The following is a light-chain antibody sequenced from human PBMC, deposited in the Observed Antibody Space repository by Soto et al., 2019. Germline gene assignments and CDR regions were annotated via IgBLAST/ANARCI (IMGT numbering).Light chain of an antibody. J-gene: IGKJ4*01. CDR1: QSVRSN. CDR3: QQYSAWPLT. V-gene: IGKV3-15*01. Sequence: EIVMTQSPATLSVSPGERATLFCRASQSVRSNFLAWYQQKPGQAPRLLIYGASTRATGVPARFSGGGSGTEFTLTISSLQSEDFAVYYCQQYSAWPLTFGGGTKVEIK. CDR2: GAS.